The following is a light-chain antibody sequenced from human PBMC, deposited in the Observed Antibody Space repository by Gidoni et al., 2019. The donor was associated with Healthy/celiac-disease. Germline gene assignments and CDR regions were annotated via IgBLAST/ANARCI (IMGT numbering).Light chain of an antibody. J-gene: IGKJ4*01. CDR1: QSVSSSY. CDR2: GAS. CDR3: QQYGSSPPELT. V-gene: IGKV3-20*01. Sequence: VLTQSPVTLSLSPGESATLSCRASQSVSSSYLAWYQQKPSQAPSLLIYGASRRATGIRDRVSGSGSGTDFTLTISRLEPEDVAVYYCQQYGSSPPELTFGGGTKVEIK.